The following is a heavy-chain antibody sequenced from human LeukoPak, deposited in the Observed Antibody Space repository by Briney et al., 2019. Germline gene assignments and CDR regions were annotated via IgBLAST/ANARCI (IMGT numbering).Heavy chain of an antibody. J-gene: IGHJ4*02. CDR1: GYTFTSYG. CDR3: ARDPPYYDSSGYYLLGY. V-gene: IGHV1-69*13. D-gene: IGHD3-22*01. Sequence: SVKVSCKASGYTFTSYGISWVRQAPGQGLEWMGGIIPIFGTANYAQKFQGRVTITADESTSTAYMELSSLRSEDTAVYYCARDPPYYDSSGYYLLGYWGQGTLVTVSS. CDR2: IIPIFGTA.